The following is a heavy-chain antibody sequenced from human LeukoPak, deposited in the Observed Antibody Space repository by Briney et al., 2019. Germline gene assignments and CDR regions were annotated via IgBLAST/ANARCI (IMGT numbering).Heavy chain of an antibody. CDR1: GFTFSSYA. J-gene: IGHJ6*02. V-gene: IGHV3-23*01. CDR3: AIGSGWYLYYYYGMDV. Sequence: GGSLRLSCAASGFTFSSYAMSWVRQAPGKGLEWVSAISGSGGSTYYADSVKGRFTISRDNAKNSLYLQMNSLRAEDTALYYCAIGSGWYLYYYYGMDVWGQGTTVTVSS. D-gene: IGHD6-19*01. CDR2: ISGSGGST.